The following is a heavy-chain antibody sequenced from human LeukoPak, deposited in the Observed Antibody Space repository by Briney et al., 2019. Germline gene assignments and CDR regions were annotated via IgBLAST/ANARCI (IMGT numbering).Heavy chain of an antibody. CDR2: ISDTDDST. V-gene: IGHV3-23*01. J-gene: IGHJ4*02. D-gene: IGHD6-19*01. Sequence: GGSLRLSCAASGFTFSSYAMNWVRQAPGKGLEWVSSISDTDDSTYDADSVKGRFTISRDNSKNTLYLQMNSLRAEDTAVYYCAKVGYSSGWYPANPAYFDYWGQGTLVTVSS. CDR1: GFTFSSYA. CDR3: AKVGYSSGWYPANPAYFDY.